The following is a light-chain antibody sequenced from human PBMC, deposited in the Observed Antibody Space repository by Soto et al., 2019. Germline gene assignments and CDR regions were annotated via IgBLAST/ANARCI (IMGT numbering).Light chain of an antibody. V-gene: IGLV2-14*01. CDR2: DVS. CDR1: SSDVGGHNY. CDR3: SSYTSSNSLLCV. J-gene: IGLJ1*01. Sequence: QSALTQPASVSGSPGQSITISCTGTSSDVGGHNYVSWYQFHPGKAPKLMIYDVSNRPSGVSNRFSGSKSGNTASLTISGLQAEDEADYYCSSYTSSNSLLCVFGTGTKVTVL.